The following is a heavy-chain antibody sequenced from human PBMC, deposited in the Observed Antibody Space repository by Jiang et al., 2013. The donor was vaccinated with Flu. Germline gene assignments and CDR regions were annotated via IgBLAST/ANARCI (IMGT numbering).Heavy chain of an antibody. CDR3: ARGNDGDLDY. V-gene: IGHV7-4-1*02. D-gene: IGHD4-17*01. Sequence: LEWMGWINTNTGNPAYAQGFTGRFVFSLDTSVSTAYLQISSLKAEDTAVYYCARGNDGDLDYWGQGTLVTVSS. J-gene: IGHJ4*02. CDR2: INTNTGNP.